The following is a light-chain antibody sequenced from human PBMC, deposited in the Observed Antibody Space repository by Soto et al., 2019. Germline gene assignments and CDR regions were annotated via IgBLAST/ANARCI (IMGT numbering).Light chain of an antibody. Sequence: DIQMTQSPSTLSASVGDRVTITCRASQSISSWLAWYQQKPGKAPKLLIYKASSLESGVPSRFSGSGSGTEFTLTISSLQPDDFATYYCQRYNSYGTFGQGTKVEIK. V-gene: IGKV1-5*03. J-gene: IGKJ1*01. CDR3: QRYNSYGT. CDR1: QSISSW. CDR2: KAS.